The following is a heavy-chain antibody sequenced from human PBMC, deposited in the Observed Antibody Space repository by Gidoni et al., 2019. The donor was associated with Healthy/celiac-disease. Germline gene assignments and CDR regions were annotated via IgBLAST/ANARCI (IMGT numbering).Heavy chain of an antibody. CDR2: INHSGST. CDR1: GGSFSGYY. D-gene: IGHD3-10*01. Sequence: QVQLQQWGAGLLKPSETLSLTCAVYGGSFSGYYWSWIRQPPGKGLEWIGEINHSGSTNYNPSLKSRVTISVDTSKNQFSLKLSSVTATDTAVYYCARARLKRGYYGPRYYYGMDVWGQGTTVTVSS. V-gene: IGHV4-34*01. J-gene: IGHJ6*02. CDR3: ARARLKRGYYGPRYYYGMDV.